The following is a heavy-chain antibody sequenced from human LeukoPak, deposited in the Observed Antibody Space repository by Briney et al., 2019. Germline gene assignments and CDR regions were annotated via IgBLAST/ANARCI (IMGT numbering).Heavy chain of an antibody. CDR1: GGTISSYY. V-gene: IGHV4-59*08. CDR3: TRWYCSGLDFDY. CDR2: IHDSGST. Sequence: PSETLCLTCTASGGTISSYYWNWIRQPPGKGLEWIGYIHDSGSTKYNPSLKSRVTISVDTSKNQFSLKLSSVTAADTAAYYRTRWYCSGLDFDYWGQGTLVTVSS. D-gene: IGHD6-19*01. J-gene: IGHJ4*02.